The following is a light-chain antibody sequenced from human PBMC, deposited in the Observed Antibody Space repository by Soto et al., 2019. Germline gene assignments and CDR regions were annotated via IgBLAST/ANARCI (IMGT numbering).Light chain of an antibody. CDR1: SSDVGAYNH. CDR3: CSYTTSSTLV. V-gene: IGLV2-14*01. Sequence: QSALAQPASVSGSPGQSITISCTGTSSDVGAYNHVSWYQQHPGKAPQLIICEVSNRPSGLSNRFSASKSGNTASLTISGLQAEDEADYYCCSYTTSSTLVFGTGTKVTVL. CDR2: EVS. J-gene: IGLJ1*01.